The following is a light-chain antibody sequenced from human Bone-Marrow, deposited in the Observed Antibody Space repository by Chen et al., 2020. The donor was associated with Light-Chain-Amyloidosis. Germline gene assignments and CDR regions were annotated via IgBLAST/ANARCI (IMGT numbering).Light chain of an antibody. CDR1: NIGSTS. CDR3: QVWDRSSDRPV. Sequence: SYVLTQPSSVSGAPGQTATIAWGGNNIGSTSVHWYQQTPGQAPLLVVYDDSDRPSGIPERLSGSNSGNTATLTISRVEAGDEADYYCQVWDRSSDRPVFGGGTKLTVL. V-gene: IGLV3-21*02. J-gene: IGLJ3*02. CDR2: DDS.